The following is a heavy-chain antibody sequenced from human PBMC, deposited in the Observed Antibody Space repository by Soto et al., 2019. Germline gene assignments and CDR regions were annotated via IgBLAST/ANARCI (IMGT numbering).Heavy chain of an antibody. Sequence: LSLTCAVYGGSFSGYYWSWIRQPPGKGLEWIGEINHSGSTNYNPSLKSRVTISVDTSKNQFSLKLSSVTVADTAVYYCARGGLWFGELGFDYWGQGTLVTVSS. J-gene: IGHJ4*02. D-gene: IGHD3-10*01. CDR3: ARGGLWFGELGFDY. V-gene: IGHV4-34*01. CDR2: INHSGST. CDR1: GGSFSGYY.